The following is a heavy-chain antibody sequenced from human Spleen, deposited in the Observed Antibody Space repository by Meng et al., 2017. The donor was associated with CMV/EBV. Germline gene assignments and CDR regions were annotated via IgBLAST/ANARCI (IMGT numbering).Heavy chain of an antibody. CDR1: GYTFSYYD. CDR3: ARGQVQCSTINCHDYRFSGMDV. J-gene: IGHJ6*02. V-gene: IGHV1-8*01. CDR2: MNPNRGNT. Sequence: ASVKVSCKASGYTFSYYDIIWVRQASGQGLEWVGWMNPNRGNTAYAQKFQGRVTMTRDTSTSIAYMELISLRSGDTAVYYCARGQVQCSTINCHDYRFSGMDVWGQGTTVTVSS. D-gene: IGHD2/OR15-2a*01.